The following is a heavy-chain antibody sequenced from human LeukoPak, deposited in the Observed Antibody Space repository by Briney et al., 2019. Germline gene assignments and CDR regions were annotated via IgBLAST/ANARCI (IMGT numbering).Heavy chain of an antibody. D-gene: IGHD5-24*01. CDR1: GGSFSFDS. CDR3: ARRRDGYSIFDY. CDR2: RFNSGST. Sequence: SETLSLTCTVSGGSFSFDSWTWIRQPPGEGLEWIGWRFNSGSTSYNPSLKSRVTISIDTSKNQFSLKLNSVTAADTAVYYCARRRDGYSIFDYWGHGTLVIVSS. V-gene: IGHV4-59*12. J-gene: IGHJ4*01.